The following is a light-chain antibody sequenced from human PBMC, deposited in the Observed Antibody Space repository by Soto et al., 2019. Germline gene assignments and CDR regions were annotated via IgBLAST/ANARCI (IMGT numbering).Light chain of an antibody. Sequence: EIVMTQSPPTLSVSPGERVTLSCRVSQSVGGNVVWYQQRPGQAPRLLISGASTRASGVPARISGSGYGTEFTLTISSLLAEDIGVYYCQQYYNWPPLTFGGGTKVEIK. V-gene: IGKV3-15*01. CDR3: QQYYNWPPLT. J-gene: IGKJ4*01. CDR2: GAS. CDR1: QSVGGN.